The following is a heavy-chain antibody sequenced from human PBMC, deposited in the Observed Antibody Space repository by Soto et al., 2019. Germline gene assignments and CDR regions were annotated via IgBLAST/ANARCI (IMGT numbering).Heavy chain of an antibody. Sequence: ASVKVSCKASGYTFTSYDINWVRQATGQGLEWMGWMNPNSGNTGYAQKFQGRITMTRNTSISTAYMELSSLRSEDTAVYYCARGGSSSWTDYYYYYYGMDVWGQGTTVTVSS. J-gene: IGHJ6*02. D-gene: IGHD6-13*01. V-gene: IGHV1-8*01. CDR2: MNPNSGNT. CDR3: ARGGSSSWTDYYYYYYGMDV. CDR1: GYTFTSYD.